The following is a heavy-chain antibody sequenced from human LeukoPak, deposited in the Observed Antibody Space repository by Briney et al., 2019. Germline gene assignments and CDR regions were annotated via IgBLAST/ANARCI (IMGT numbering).Heavy chain of an antibody. J-gene: IGHJ3*01. CDR1: GYCVTRNNW. D-gene: IGHD1-26*01. CDR3: AGGGGVKKTTLVGGVGVRPFDV. V-gene: IGHV4-28*06. CDR2: IHYSGTT. Sequence: SETLSLTCAVSGYCVTRNNWWGWVRQPPGKPLEWIGNIHYSGTTNYNPSLQSRVTISLDTSKSQFSLRLRSVTTLDTAVYYCAGGGGVKKTTLVGGVGVRPFDVWGRGTMVFVSS.